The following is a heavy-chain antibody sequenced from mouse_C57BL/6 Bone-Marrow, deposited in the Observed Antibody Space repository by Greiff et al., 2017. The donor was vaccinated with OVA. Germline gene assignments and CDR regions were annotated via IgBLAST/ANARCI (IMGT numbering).Heavy chain of an antibody. J-gene: IGHJ3*01. CDR2: IYPGSGST. CDR3: ARKGTKAWFAY. Sequence: QVQLQQPGAELVKPGASVNMSCQASVYTFTSYWLTCVKQRPAQGLEWIVDIYPGSGSTNYNDKFKSKATLTVDTSSSTAYMQLSSLTSEDSAVYYCARKGTKAWFAYWGQGTLVTVSA. D-gene: IGHD3-3*01. V-gene: IGHV1-55*01. CDR1: VYTFTSYW.